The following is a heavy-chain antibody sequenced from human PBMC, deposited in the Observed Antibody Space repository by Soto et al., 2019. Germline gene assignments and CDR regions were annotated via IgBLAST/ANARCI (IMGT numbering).Heavy chain of an antibody. D-gene: IGHD6-19*01. CDR2: IYWDDDK. Sequence: QVTLKAYGPTLVQPTQTLTVTCTFPGFPLSSPAVGVNWIRQPPGKALQWLALIYWDDDKQYSPYLKNTLTITKDTSKNPVALTKTNIDPVDTATYYCAHGSGWSSDHWGQGTLVTVSS. J-gene: IGHJ4*02. V-gene: IGHV2-5*02. CDR3: AHGSGWSSDH. CDR1: GFPLSSPAVG.